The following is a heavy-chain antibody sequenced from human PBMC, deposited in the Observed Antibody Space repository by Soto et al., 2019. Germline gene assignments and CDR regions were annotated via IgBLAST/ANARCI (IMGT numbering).Heavy chain of an antibody. CDR2: IWYDGSIK. D-gene: IGHD6-19*01. J-gene: IGHJ6*03. V-gene: IGHV3-33*01. CDR1: GFTFSSYG. CDR3: GRVAVAETPYYYYMDV. Sequence: QVQLVESGGGVVQPGRSLRLSCAASGFTFSSYGMHWVRQAPGKGLEWVAVIWYDGSIKYYADSVRGRFTISRDNSKNTLYLEMNILRAEDTAVYYCGRVAVAETPYYYYMDVWCKGSTVTVS.